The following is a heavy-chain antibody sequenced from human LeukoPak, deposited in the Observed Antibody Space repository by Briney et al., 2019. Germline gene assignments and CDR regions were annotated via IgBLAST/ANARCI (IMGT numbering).Heavy chain of an antibody. CDR1: GFTFRASG. CDR2: IWNDGNKK. J-gene: IGHJ1*01. Sequence: GGSLRLSCAASGFTFRASGMYWVRQAPGKGLEWVAMIWNDGNKKNHADSVKGRFVISRDNSRDTLYLQMNSLRAEDTAVYYCAKGEFWTGPAEYFQHWGQGTLVTVSS. D-gene: IGHD3/OR15-3a*01. V-gene: IGHV3-33*07. CDR3: AKGEFWTGPAEYFQH.